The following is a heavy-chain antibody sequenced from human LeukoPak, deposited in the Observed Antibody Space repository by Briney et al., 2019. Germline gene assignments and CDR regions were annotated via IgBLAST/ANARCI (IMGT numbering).Heavy chain of an antibody. CDR3: ASSLRPSTYYYYYYMDV. V-gene: IGHV3-23*01. CDR1: GFTFSSYA. D-gene: IGHD2-2*01. J-gene: IGHJ6*03. CDR2: ISGSGGST. Sequence: PGGSLRLSCAASGFTFSSYAMSWVRQAPGKGLEWVSAISGSGGSTYYADSVKGRFTISRDNSKNTLYLQMNSLRAEDTAVYYCASSLRPSTYYYYYYMDVWGKGTTVTVSS.